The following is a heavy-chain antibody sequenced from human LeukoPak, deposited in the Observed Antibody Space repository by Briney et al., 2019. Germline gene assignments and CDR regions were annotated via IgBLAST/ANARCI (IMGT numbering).Heavy chain of an antibody. J-gene: IGHJ4*02. CDR3: ARFYYDILTGYYYFDY. D-gene: IGHD3-9*01. CDR2: INPNSGGT. Sequence: ASVKVSCKASGYTFTGYYMHWVRQAPGQGLEWMGWINPNSGGTNYAQKFQGRVTMTRDTSISTAYMEPSRLRSDDTAVYYCARFYYDILTGYYYFDYWGQGTLVTVSS. V-gene: IGHV1-2*02. CDR1: GYTFTGYY.